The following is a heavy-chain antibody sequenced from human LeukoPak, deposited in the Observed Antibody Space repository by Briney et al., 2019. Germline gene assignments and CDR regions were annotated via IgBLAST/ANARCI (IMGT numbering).Heavy chain of an antibody. Sequence: GGSLRLSCAASGFTFSSYWMSWVRQAPGKGLEWVANIKEDGSETYYVDSVKGRFTISRDNAKNSLYLQMNSLRAEDTAVYYCARSTWGSFWYFDLWGRGTLVTVSS. CDR2: IKEDGSET. CDR3: ARSTWGSFWYFDL. CDR1: GFTFSSYW. J-gene: IGHJ2*01. D-gene: IGHD1-26*01. V-gene: IGHV3-7*01.